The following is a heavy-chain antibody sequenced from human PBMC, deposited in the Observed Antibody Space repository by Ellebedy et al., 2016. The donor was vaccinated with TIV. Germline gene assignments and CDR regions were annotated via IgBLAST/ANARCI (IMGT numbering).Heavy chain of an antibody. Sequence: PGGSLRLSCAPSGFTFSSYAMLWVRQALGKGLEWVAIISYDGSNKYYADSVNGRFTISRDNSKNTLYLQMNSLRVEDTAVYYCARPFLMVDAPFDYWGQGTLVTVSS. CDR1: GFTFSSYA. CDR2: ISYDGSNK. CDR3: ARPFLMVDAPFDY. D-gene: IGHD2-8*01. V-gene: IGHV3-30-3*01. J-gene: IGHJ4*02.